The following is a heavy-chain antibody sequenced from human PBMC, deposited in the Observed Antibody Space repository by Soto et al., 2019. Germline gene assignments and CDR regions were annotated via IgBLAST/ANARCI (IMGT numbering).Heavy chain of an antibody. CDR3: VKGGWSDS. CDR2: ISGSGSDT. CDR1: GFPFSALL. D-gene: IGHD3-10*01. J-gene: IGHJ5*01. V-gene: IGHV3-23*01. Sequence: GGSLILSCSASGFPFSALLMTWVRPAPGKGLEWVSCISGSGSDTFYADSVKGRFAVSRDNSINTLYLHMNNLRADDTAVYYCVKGGWSDSWGQGNLVTVSS.